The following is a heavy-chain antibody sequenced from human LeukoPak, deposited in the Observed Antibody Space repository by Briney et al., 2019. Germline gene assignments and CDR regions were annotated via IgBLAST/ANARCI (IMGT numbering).Heavy chain of an antibody. CDR3: ARDYVAPHYYYGMDV. D-gene: IGHD3-16*01. Sequence: SVKVSCKASGGTFSSYAISWVRQAPGQGLEWMGRIIPIFGIANYAQKFQGRVTITADKSTSTAYMELSSLRSEDTAVYYCARDYVAPHYYYGMDVWGQGTTVTVSS. CDR2: IIPIFGIA. CDR1: GGTFSSYA. J-gene: IGHJ6*02. V-gene: IGHV1-69*04.